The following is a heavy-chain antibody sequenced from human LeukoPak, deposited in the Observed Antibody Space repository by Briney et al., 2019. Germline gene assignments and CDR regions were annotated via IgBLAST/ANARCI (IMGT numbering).Heavy chain of an antibody. J-gene: IGHJ4*02. D-gene: IGHD6-13*01. CDR1: GFTFSNYW. CDR3: ARDGGIALFDY. CDR2: IKQDGSEK. V-gene: IGHV3-7*03. Sequence: GGSLRLSCAASGFTFSNYWMSWVRQAPGKGLEWVANIKQDGSEKYYVDSVKGRFTISRDNTKNSLYLQMNSLRAEDMAVYYCARDGGIALFDYWGQGTLVTVSS.